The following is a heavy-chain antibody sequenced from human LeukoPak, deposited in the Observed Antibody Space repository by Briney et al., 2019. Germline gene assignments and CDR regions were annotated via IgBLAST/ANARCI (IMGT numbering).Heavy chain of an antibody. V-gene: IGHV5-51*01. CDR1: GYRFTSYW. D-gene: IGHD4-23*01. CDR3: TRLAYGANQDFDY. Sequence: GESLKISCKGSGYRFTSYWINWVRQMPGKGLEWMGIVYPGDSDTKYSPSFQGQVTISADKSISTAYLQWSSLKASDTAMYYCTRLAYGANQDFDYWGQGTLVTVSS. CDR2: VYPGDSDT. J-gene: IGHJ4*02.